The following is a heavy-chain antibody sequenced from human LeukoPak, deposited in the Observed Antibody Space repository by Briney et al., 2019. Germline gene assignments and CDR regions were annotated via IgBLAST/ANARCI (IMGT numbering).Heavy chain of an antibody. D-gene: IGHD3-16*02. J-gene: IGHJ6*03. CDR3: ARHIGGGIEDMDV. CDR1: GGSISPYF. V-gene: IGHV4-59*08. Sequence: SETLSLTCTVSGGSISPYFWSWIRQSPGKGLEWIGYIYVTGSTRYNPYLQSRVTISVDTSRNQFFLKMSSVTAADTAVYYCARHIGGGIEDMDVWGKGTKVTVSS. CDR2: IYVTGST.